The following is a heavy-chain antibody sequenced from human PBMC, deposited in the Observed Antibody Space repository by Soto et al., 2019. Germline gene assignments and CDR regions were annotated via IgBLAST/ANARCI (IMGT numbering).Heavy chain of an antibody. Sequence: QLQLQESGPGLVKPSETLSLTCTVSGGSISSSSYYWGWIRQPPGKGLEWIGSIYYSGSTYYNPSLKSRVTISVDTSKNQFSLKLSSVTAADTAVYYCARQGRYCISTSCHYYYYGMDVWGQGTTVTVSS. V-gene: IGHV4-39*01. CDR3: ARQGRYCISTSCHYYYYGMDV. J-gene: IGHJ6*02. D-gene: IGHD2-2*01. CDR2: IYYSGST. CDR1: GGSISSSSYY.